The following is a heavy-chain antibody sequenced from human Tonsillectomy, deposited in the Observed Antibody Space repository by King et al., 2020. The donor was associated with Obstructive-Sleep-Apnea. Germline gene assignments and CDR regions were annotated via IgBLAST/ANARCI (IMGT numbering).Heavy chain of an antibody. D-gene: IGHD2-2*01. CDR1: GFSLSNARMG. J-gene: IGHJ4*02. CDR2: IFSNDEK. V-gene: IGHV2-26*01. CDR3: ARILGYCSSTSCYDGSFDY. Sequence: TLKESGPVLVKPTETLTLTCTVSGFSLSNARMGVSWIRQPPGKALEWLAHIFSNDEKSYSPSLKSRLTISKDTSKSQVVLTMTNMDPVDTATYYCARILGYCSSTSCYDGSFDYWGQGTLVTVSS.